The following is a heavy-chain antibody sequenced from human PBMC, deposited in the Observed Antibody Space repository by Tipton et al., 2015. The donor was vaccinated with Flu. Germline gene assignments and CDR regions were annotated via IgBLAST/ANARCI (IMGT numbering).Heavy chain of an antibody. J-gene: IGHJ6*03. CDR2: MYDSGTT. CDR3: ASSKYYFYMDV. Sequence: TLSLTCTVFGGFIKFYYWSWIRQSPGKGLEWIGSMYDSGTTNYNPSLKSRVTMSADTSKNQFSLKVSSVTAADTAVYYCASSKYYFYMDVWGKGTTVTVSS. V-gene: IGHV4-59*07. CDR1: GGFIKFYY.